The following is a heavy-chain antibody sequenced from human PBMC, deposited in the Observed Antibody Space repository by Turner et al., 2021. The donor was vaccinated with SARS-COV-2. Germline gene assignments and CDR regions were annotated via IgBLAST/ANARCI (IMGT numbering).Heavy chain of an antibody. CDR3: ARGAGGYRTYFDY. D-gene: IGHD5-12*01. CDR2: ISYDGSNK. Sequence: QVQLVESGGGVVQPGRSLRLSCAASGFTFSSYAMHWVRQAPGKWLEWVAVISYDGSNKYYADSVKGRFTISRDNSKNTLYLQMNSLRAEDTAVYYCARGAGGYRTYFDYWGQGTLVTVSS. J-gene: IGHJ4*02. CDR1: GFTFSSYA. V-gene: IGHV3-30-3*01.